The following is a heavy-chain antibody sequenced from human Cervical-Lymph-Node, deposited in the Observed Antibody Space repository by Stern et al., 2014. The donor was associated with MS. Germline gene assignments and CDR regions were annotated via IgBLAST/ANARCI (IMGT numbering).Heavy chain of an antibody. Sequence: HVQLGQSGAEVKKPGASVKVSCKASGYTFTNYNIDWVRQATGQGLEWMGWMNPNSGNKGYAQRFQGRVTMTRDTSTSTAYMELSSLKAEDTAVYYCARVRFYGSGIYYALGDGMDVWGQGTTVTVSS. D-gene: IGHD3-10*01. CDR1: GYTFTNYN. CDR2: MNPNSGNK. J-gene: IGHJ6*02. CDR3: ARVRFYGSGIYYALGDGMDV. V-gene: IGHV1-8*01.